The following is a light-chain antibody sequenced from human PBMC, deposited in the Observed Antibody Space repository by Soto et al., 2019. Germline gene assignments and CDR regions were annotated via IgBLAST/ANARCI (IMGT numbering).Light chain of an antibody. CDR1: QSVFSY. V-gene: IGKV3-11*01. Sequence: EIVLTQSPATLSLSPGERATLSCRASQSVFSYLAWYQQKPGQAPRLLIYDASNRATGIPARFSGSGSGTDFTLTISRLEPEDFAVYYCQQRRDWPLTFGGGTKVEIK. CDR3: QQRRDWPLT. CDR2: DAS. J-gene: IGKJ4*01.